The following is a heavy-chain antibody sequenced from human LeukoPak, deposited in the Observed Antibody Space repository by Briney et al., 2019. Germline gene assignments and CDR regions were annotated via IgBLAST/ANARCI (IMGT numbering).Heavy chain of an antibody. CDR2: IYASGST. CDR1: GGSISSGSYD. V-gene: IGHV4-61*02. CDR3: ARKGDY. J-gene: IGHJ4*02. Sequence: SQTLSLTCTVSGGSISSGSYDWNWIRQPAGKGLEWIGRIYASGSTNYNPSLKSRVTISLDTSKNQFSLKLSSVTAADTAVYYCARKGDYWGQGTLVTVSS.